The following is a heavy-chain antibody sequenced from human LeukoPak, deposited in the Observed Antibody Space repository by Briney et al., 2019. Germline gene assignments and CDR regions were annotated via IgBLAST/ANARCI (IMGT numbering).Heavy chain of an antibody. CDR2: ISGSGGST. D-gene: IGHD3-22*01. Sequence: GGSLRLSCAASGFTFSSYAMSWVRQAPGKGLEWVSAISGSGGSTYYADSVKGRFTISRDNSKNALYLQMNSLRAEDTAVYYCAKDRQDYDSGDYFDYWGQGTLVTVSS. J-gene: IGHJ4*02. CDR3: AKDRQDYDSGDYFDY. V-gene: IGHV3-23*01. CDR1: GFTFSSYA.